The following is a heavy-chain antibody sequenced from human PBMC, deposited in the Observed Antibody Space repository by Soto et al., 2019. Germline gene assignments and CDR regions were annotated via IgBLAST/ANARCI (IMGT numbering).Heavy chain of an antibody. D-gene: IGHD3-22*01. CDR3: AIDKDYYYYGMDV. Sequence: SQTLSPTCAISGDSVSSNSAAWNWIRQSPSRGLEWMGRTYYRSKWYNDYAVSVKSRININPDTCKNQFSLQLNSVTPEDTTVYYCAIDKDYYYYGMDVWGQGTTVSVSS. V-gene: IGHV6-1*01. CDR1: GDSVSSNSAA. CDR2: TYYRSKWYN. J-gene: IGHJ6*02.